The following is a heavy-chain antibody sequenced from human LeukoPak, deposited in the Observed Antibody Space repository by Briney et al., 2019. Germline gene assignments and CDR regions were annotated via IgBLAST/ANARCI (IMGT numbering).Heavy chain of an antibody. CDR1: GYTFTSYD. J-gene: IGHJ3*02. CDR2: MNPNSGNT. CDR3: ATSPSWYEAFDI. V-gene: IGHV1-8*01. D-gene: IGHD6-13*01. Sequence: ASVKVSCKASGYTFTSYDFNWVRQATGQGPEWMGWMNPNSGNTGYAQKFQGRVTMTRDTSTSTVYMELSSLRSEDTAVYYCATSPSWYEAFDIWGQGTMVTVSS.